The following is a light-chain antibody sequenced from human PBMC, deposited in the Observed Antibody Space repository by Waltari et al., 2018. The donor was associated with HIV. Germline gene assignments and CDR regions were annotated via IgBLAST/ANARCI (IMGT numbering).Light chain of an antibody. Sequence: VMTQSPDSLDVSLGERATINCKSSQSVLYSSNNKNHLAWYQQKPGQPPKLLIYWASTRESGVPDRFSGSGSGTDFTLTISSLQAEDVAVYYCQQYYSTWTFGQGTKVEIK. CDR1: QSVLYSSNNKNH. CDR3: QQYYSTWT. V-gene: IGKV4-1*01. J-gene: IGKJ1*01. CDR2: WAS.